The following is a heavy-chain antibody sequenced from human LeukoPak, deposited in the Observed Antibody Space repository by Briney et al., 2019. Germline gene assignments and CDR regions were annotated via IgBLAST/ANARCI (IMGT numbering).Heavy chain of an antibody. Sequence: PSETLSHTCIVSGGSISSYYWSWIRQPPGKGLEWIGYIYYSGSTNYNPSLKSRVTISADTSKNQFSLKLSSVTAADTAVYYCARGHCTNGLCYTFDYWGQGTLVTVSS. CDR1: GGSISSYY. D-gene: IGHD2-8*01. V-gene: IGHV4-59*01. CDR3: ARGHCTNGLCYTFDY. CDR2: IYYSGST. J-gene: IGHJ4*02.